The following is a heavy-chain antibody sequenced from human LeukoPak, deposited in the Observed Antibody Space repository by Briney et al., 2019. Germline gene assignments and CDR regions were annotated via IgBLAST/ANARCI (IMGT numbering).Heavy chain of an antibody. CDR3: ARGYYYDSSQVY. Sequence: PSETLSLTCTVSGGSISSYYWSWIRQPPGKGLEWIGYIYYSGSTNYNPPLKSRVTISVDTSKNQFSLKLSSVTAAADTAVYYCARGYYYDSSQVYWGQGTLVTVSS. J-gene: IGHJ4*02. CDR2: IYYSGST. V-gene: IGHV4-59*01. CDR1: GGSISSYY. D-gene: IGHD3-22*01.